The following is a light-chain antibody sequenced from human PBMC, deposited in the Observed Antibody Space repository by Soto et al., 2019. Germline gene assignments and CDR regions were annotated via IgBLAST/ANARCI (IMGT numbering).Light chain of an antibody. CDR1: QSVSSN. J-gene: IGKJ1*01. V-gene: IGKV3-15*01. CDR3: QQYNNWRGT. Sequence: EIVMTQSPATLSVSPGERTTLSCRASQSVSSNLAWYQQKPGQPPRLLIYRASTRATGIPARFSGSGSGTEFTLTISSLQSEDFAVYYCQQYNNWRGTFGQGTKVEIK. CDR2: RAS.